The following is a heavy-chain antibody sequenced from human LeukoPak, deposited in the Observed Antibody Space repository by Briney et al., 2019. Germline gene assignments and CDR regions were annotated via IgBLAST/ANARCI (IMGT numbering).Heavy chain of an antibody. D-gene: IGHD2-15*01. Sequence: GGSLRLSCAASGFTFSSYSMNWVRQAPGKGLEWVSSISSSSSYIYYADSVKGRFTISRDNAKNSLYLQMNSLRAEDTAVYYCAREACSGGSCQNGFDYWGQGTLVTVSS. CDR3: AREACSGGSCQNGFDY. J-gene: IGHJ4*02. V-gene: IGHV3-21*01. CDR1: GFTFSSYS. CDR2: ISSSSSYI.